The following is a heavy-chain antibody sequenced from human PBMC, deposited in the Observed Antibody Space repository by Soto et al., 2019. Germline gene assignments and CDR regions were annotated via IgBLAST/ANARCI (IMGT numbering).Heavy chain of an antibody. CDR2: IYWNDEK. J-gene: IGHJ4*02. CDR1: GFSLSTSGMG. CDR3: AHRPTRSSFFDY. V-gene: IGHV2-5*01. D-gene: IGHD6-13*01. Sequence: QITLKESGPTLVKPTQTLTLTCTFSGFSLSTSGMGVGWIRQPPGKAMEWLAIIYWNDEKRYSPSLKSRLTNTKDTSKNQVVLTMTNMDPVDTARYYCAHRPTRSSFFDYWGQGTLVNVYS.